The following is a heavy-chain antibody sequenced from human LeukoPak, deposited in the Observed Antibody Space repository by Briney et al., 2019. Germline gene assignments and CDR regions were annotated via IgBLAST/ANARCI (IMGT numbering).Heavy chain of an antibody. CDR1: GYTFTSYG. Sequence: GASVKVSCKASGYTFTSYGISWVRQAPGRGLEWMGWISAYNGNTNYAQKLQGRVTMTTDTSTSTAYMELRSLRSDDTAVYYCARVPAPHVLRFLEWLPYFDYWGQGTLVTVSS. V-gene: IGHV1-18*01. CDR2: ISAYNGNT. CDR3: ARVPAPHVLRFLEWLPYFDY. J-gene: IGHJ4*02. D-gene: IGHD3-3*01.